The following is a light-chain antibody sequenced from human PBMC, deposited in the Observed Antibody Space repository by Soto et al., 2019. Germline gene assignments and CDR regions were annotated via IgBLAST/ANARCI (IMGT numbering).Light chain of an antibody. CDR3: QQYDKYPWT. V-gene: IGKV3-20*01. CDR1: QSVSNNY. CDR2: GAS. Sequence: EIVLTQSAGTVSLSPGERAILSCRASQSVSNNYLAWYQQKPGQAPRLLIYGASSGATGIPDRFSGSGSGTDFTLTISRLEPEDFAVYYCQQYDKYPWTFGQGTKVDI. J-gene: IGKJ1*01.